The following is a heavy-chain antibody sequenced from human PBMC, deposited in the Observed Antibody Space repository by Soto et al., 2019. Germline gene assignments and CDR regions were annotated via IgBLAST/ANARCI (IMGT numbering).Heavy chain of an antibody. D-gene: IGHD3-10*01. J-gene: IGHJ4*02. CDR1: GGSFSGYY. CDR3: ARGLPISMVRGVLSYFDY. Sequence: QVQLQQGGAGLLKPSETLSLTCAVYGGSFSGYYWSWIRQPPGKGLEWIGEINHSGSTNYNPSLKSRVTISVDTSKNQFSLKLNSVTAADTAVYYCARGLPISMVRGVLSYFDYWGQGTLVTVSS. V-gene: IGHV4-34*01. CDR2: INHSGST.